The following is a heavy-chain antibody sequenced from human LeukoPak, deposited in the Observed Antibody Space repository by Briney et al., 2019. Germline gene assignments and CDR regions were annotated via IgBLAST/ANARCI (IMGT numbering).Heavy chain of an antibody. J-gene: IGHJ3*02. D-gene: IGHD6-19*01. CDR2: IYYSGST. V-gene: IGHV4-38-2*02. CDR1: SYSINSGYY. Sequence: PSETLSLTCTVSSYSINSGYYWGWIRQPPGKGLEWIGSIYYSGSTYYNPSLKSRVTISVDTSKNQFSLKLSSVTAADTAVYYCARDDNSSGWHDAFDIWGQGTMVTVSS. CDR3: ARDDNSSGWHDAFDI.